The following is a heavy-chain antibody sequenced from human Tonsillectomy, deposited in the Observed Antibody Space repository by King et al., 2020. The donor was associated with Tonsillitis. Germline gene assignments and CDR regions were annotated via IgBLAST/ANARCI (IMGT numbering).Heavy chain of an antibody. V-gene: IGHV2-70*11. Sequence: VTLKESGPALVKPTQTLTLTCTFSGFSLSTSGMCVSWIRQPPGKALEWLARIDWGDDKYYSTSLKTRLTISKDTSKNQVVLTMTNMDPVDTATYYCARMCPLYSSHTWFDPWGQGTLVTVSS. J-gene: IGHJ5*02. CDR3: ARMCPLYSSHTWFDP. CDR2: IDWGDDK. D-gene: IGHD6-13*01. CDR1: GFSLSTSGMC.